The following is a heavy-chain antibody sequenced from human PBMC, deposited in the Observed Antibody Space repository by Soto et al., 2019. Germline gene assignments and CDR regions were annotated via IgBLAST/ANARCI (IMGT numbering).Heavy chain of an antibody. J-gene: IGHJ4*02. V-gene: IGHV1-18*01. CDR3: ANGPLRSRGECYDY. CDR2: INTDNGDT. CDR1: GYTFTDYG. Sequence: KASGYTFTDYGIAWVRQAPGQGIEWAGWINTDNGDTNFAQRLQGRVTVTTDTSTNTAYMELRRLTSDDTAVYYCANGPLRSRGECYDYWGQGSLTTVSS. D-gene: IGHD2-8*01.